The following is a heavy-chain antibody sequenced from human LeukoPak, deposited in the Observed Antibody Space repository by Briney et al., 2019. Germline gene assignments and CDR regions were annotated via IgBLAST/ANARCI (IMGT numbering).Heavy chain of an antibody. CDR2: ISSSSATI. J-gene: IGHJ3*02. CDR1: GFTFSRYN. Sequence: GGSLRLSCGASGFTFSRYNMNWVRQAPGKGLEWVSYISSSSATIYYADSVKGRFTISRDNARNSLYLQMNSLRAEDTAVYYCSSYSGPGALDIWGQGTVVTVSS. CDR3: SSYSGPGALDI. D-gene: IGHD2-15*01. V-gene: IGHV3-48*01.